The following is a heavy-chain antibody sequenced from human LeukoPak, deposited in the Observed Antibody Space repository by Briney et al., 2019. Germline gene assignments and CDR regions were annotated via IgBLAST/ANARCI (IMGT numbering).Heavy chain of an antibody. Sequence: PGGSLRLACAASGFTFSDYYMSWIRQAPGKGLEWVSYISSSSSYTNYADSVKGRFTTSRDNAKNSLYLQMNSLRAEDTAVYYCARVLGRSGWYYFDYWGQGTLVTVSS. CDR2: ISSSSSYT. CDR1: GFTFSDYY. CDR3: ARVLGRSGWYYFDY. J-gene: IGHJ4*02. V-gene: IGHV3-11*06. D-gene: IGHD6-19*01.